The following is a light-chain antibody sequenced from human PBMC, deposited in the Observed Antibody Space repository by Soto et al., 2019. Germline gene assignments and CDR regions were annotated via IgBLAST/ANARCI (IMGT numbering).Light chain of an antibody. V-gene: IGKV1-39*01. CDR3: QHGA. J-gene: IGKJ1*01. CDR1: QSISSY. Sequence: DIQMTQSPSSLSASVGDRVTITCRASQSISSYLNWYQQKPGKAPKLLIYAASSLQSGVPSRLSGSGSGTDFTLTISSLQPEDFATYYCQHGAFGQGTKVEIK. CDR2: AAS.